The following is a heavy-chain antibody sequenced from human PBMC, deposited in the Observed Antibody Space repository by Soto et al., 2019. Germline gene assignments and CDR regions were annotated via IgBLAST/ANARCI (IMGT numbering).Heavy chain of an antibody. CDR2: IIPIFGTA. D-gene: IGHD3-10*01. CDR3: ARDNGAVGYYGSGSVMIGWFDP. J-gene: IGHJ5*02. CDR1: GGTLSSYA. V-gene: IGHV1-69*13. Sequence: GASVKVSCKASGGTLSSYAVSWVRQAPGQGLEWMGGIIPIFGTANYAQKFQGRVTITADESTSTAYMELSSPRSEDTAVYYCARDNGAVGYYGSGSVMIGWFDPWGQGTLVTVSS.